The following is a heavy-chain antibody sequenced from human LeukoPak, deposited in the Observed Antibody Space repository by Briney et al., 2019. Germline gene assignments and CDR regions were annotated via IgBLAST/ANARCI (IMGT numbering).Heavy chain of an antibody. Sequence: GGSLRLSCAASGFTFSSYGMHWVRQAPGKGLEWVAFIRYDGSNKYYADSVKGRFTISRDNSKNTLYLQMNSLRAEDTAVYYCAKRGSSGYPGIDYWGQGTLVTVPS. CDR1: GFTFSSYG. CDR3: AKRGSSGYPGIDY. V-gene: IGHV3-30*02. CDR2: IRYDGSNK. J-gene: IGHJ4*02. D-gene: IGHD3-22*01.